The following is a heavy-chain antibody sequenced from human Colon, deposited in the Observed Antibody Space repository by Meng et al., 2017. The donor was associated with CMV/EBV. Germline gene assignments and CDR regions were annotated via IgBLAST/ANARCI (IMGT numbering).Heavy chain of an antibody. CDR2: NYPQDGRT. CDR3: VRESWYFDF. Sequence: QAQLGQAWTEVKKPGASLKVSCKTSGYHLTAYQLHWVRQAPGQGLEWMGWNYPQDGRTYFAQKFQDRVTLTRDTSITTAYMELSGLTSDDTAIYYCVRESWYFDFWGEGTLVTVSS. CDR1: GYHLTAYQ. J-gene: IGHJ4*02. D-gene: IGHD6-13*01. V-gene: IGHV1-2*02.